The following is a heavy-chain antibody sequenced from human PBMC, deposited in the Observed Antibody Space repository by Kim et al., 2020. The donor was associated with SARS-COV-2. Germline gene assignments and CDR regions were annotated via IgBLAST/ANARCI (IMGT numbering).Heavy chain of an antibody. CDR1: GFTFSSYA. CDR3: AKDRDCSSTSCYLTMDNLRYYYYGMDV. Sequence: GGSLRLSCAASGFTFSSYAMSWVRQAPGKGLEWVSAISGSGGSTYYADSVKGRFTISRDNSKNTLYLQMNSLRAEDTAVYYCAKDRDCSSTSCYLTMDNLRYYYYGMDVWGQGTTVTVSS. V-gene: IGHV3-23*01. D-gene: IGHD2-2*01. J-gene: IGHJ6*02. CDR2: ISGSGGST.